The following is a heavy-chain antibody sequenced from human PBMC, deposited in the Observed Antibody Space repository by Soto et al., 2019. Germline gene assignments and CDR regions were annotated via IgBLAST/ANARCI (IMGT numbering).Heavy chain of an antibody. Sequence: GGSLRLSCAASGFTFSTYWMYWLRQAPGKGLVWVSRVNGDGSTTSYADSVKGRFTISRDNAENTLYLQMNSLRVEDTALYYCAGEREYPGATGYWGRGTLVTVSS. CDR3: AGEREYPGATGY. CDR2: VNGDGSTT. D-gene: IGHD1-26*01. V-gene: IGHV3-74*01. J-gene: IGHJ4*02. CDR1: GFTFSTYW.